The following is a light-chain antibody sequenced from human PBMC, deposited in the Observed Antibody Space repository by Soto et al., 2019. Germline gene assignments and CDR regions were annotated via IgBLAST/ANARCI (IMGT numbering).Light chain of an antibody. CDR1: QSVSSN. Sequence: EVVFTQSPAPLSVSPGERATLSCRASQSVSSNLAWYQQKPGQAPRLLIYGASTRATGIPARFSGSGSGTEFTLTISSLQSEDFAVYYCQQYNNWPQTFGQGTRLEIK. V-gene: IGKV3-15*01. CDR3: QQYNNWPQT. CDR2: GAS. J-gene: IGKJ5*01.